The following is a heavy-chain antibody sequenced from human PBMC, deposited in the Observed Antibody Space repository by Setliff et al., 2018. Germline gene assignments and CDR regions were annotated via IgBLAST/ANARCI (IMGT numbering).Heavy chain of an antibody. CDR2: ISSNGGST. CDR1: GFTFSSYA. D-gene: IGHD6-19*01. J-gene: IGHJ4*02. Sequence: GGSLRLSCAASGFTFSSYAMHWVRQAPGKGLEYVSAISSNGGSTYADSVKGRFTISRDNSKNTLYLQMGSLRAEDMAVYYCARDGDSSGWYAGGEFDYWGQGTLVTVSS. V-gene: IGHV3-64*02. CDR3: ARDGDSSGWYAGGEFDY.